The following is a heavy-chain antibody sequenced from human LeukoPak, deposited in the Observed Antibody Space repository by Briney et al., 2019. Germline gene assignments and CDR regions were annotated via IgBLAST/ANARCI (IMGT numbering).Heavy chain of an antibody. D-gene: IGHD4-11*01. CDR2: ISSSGSNI. Sequence: GGSLRLSCAASGFTFSDYYMSWIRQAPGKGLEWVSYISSSGSNIYYADSVKGRFTISRDNAKNSLYLQMNSLRAEDTAVYYCAREKMTTDHLIDYWGQGTLVTVSS. J-gene: IGHJ4*02. V-gene: IGHV3-11*04. CDR1: GFTFSDYY. CDR3: AREKMTTDHLIDY.